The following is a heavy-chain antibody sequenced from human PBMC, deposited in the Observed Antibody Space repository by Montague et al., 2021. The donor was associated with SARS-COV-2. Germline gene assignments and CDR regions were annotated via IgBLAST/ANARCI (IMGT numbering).Heavy chain of an antibody. D-gene: IGHD1-26*01. J-gene: IGHJ5*02. Sequence: SETLSLTCAVYNESFSGNSFSTYYWSWIRQPPGKGLEWIGEINHSGTTNYNPSLKSRVTMSIDTSKNQFSLSLSSVTAADSAVYYCARLRRGTYYVSFDHWGQGTLVTVSS. CDR1: NESFSGNS. CDR3: ARLRRGTYYVSFDH. CDR2: INHSGTT. V-gene: IGHV4-34*01.